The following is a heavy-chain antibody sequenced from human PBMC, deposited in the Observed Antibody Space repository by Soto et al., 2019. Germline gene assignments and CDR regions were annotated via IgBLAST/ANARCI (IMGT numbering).Heavy chain of an antibody. D-gene: IGHD1-26*01. V-gene: IGHV3-21*01. CDR3: ARDREACATTMCPVYYFYALDV. CDR1: GFTFSSYS. J-gene: IGHJ6*02. CDR2: ISSSSSYM. Sequence: EVQLVESGGGLVKPGGSLRLSCAPSGFTFSSYSMNWVRQAPGKGLEWVSSISSSSSYMYYADSVKGRFTISRDNAKISLYLQMNSLRAEDTAVYYCARDREACATTMCPVYYFYALDVWGQGTTVTVSS.